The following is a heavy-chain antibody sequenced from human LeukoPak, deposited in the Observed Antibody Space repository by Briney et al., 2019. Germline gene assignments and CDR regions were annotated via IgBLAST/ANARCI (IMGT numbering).Heavy chain of an antibody. Sequence: GGSLRLSCAGSGFIFNNYAMHWVRQPPGKGLEWVSGISWNSGSIDYADSVKGRFTISRDNSKNTLYLQMSSLRAGDTAVYYCVKSCSSTSCYYRPLDYWGQGTLVTVSS. CDR2: ISWNSGSI. D-gene: IGHD2-2*01. CDR3: VKSCSSTSCYYRPLDY. J-gene: IGHJ4*02. V-gene: IGHV3-9*01. CDR1: GFIFNNYA.